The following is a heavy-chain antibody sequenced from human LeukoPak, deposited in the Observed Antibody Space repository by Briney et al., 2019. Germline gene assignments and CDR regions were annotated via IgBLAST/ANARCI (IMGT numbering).Heavy chain of an antibody. D-gene: IGHD1-1*01. CDR2: IITIFGTA. J-gene: IGHJ4*02. Sequence: ASVKVSCKASGGTFTSYAISWVRQAPGQGLEWMGGIITIFGTANYAQKFLGRVTITMDKSTSTAYMELNSMRPKDAAVYYCARGPQGGTTWFLKDYYYFDFWGQGTLVTVSS. CDR3: ARGPQGGTTWFLKDYYYFDF. CDR1: GGTFTSYA. V-gene: IGHV1-69*05.